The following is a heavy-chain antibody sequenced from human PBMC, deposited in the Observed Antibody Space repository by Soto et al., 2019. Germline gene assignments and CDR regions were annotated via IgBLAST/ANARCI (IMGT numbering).Heavy chain of an antibody. CDR2: ISAYNGDT. V-gene: IGHV1-18*04. CDR1: GYTFTYYA. CDR3: AREAGSGSYYPEDY. D-gene: IGHD1-26*01. Sequence: ASVKVSCKASGYTFTYYALSWVRQAPGQGLEWMGWISAYNGDTNYAQNFQGRLTLTTDTSTTTAYMELRSLRSDDTAIYSCAREAGSGSYYPEDYWGQGTLVTVSS. J-gene: IGHJ4*02.